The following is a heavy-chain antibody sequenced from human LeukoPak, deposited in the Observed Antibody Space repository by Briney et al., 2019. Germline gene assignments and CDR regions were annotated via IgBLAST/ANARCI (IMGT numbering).Heavy chain of an antibody. CDR1: GYSFTYYW. CDR2: IYPSNSDA. CDR3: ARQDGSGTYHFDH. V-gene: IGHV5-51*01. Sequence: ESLKISCKGSGYSFTYYWIAWVRQMPGKGLEWMGIIYPSNSDARYSPSFQGQVTISADKSISTAYLQWSSLKASDTAMYYCARQDGSGTYHFDHWGQGTLVSVSS. J-gene: IGHJ4*02. D-gene: IGHD3-10*01.